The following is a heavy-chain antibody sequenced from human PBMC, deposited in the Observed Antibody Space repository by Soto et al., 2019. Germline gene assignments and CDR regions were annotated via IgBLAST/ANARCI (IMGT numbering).Heavy chain of an antibody. CDR2: IYYSGST. CDR1: GGSISSSSYY. CDR3: ARQRQGLRIRNNWFDP. V-gene: IGHV4-39*01. Sequence: QLQLQESGPGLVKPSETLSLTCTVSGGSISSSSYYWGWIRQPPGKGLEWIGSIYYSGSTYYNPSLKSRVTISVDTSTSQFSPKLSSVTAADTAVYYCARQRQGLRIRNNWFDPCGQGTLVTVSS. J-gene: IGHJ5*02.